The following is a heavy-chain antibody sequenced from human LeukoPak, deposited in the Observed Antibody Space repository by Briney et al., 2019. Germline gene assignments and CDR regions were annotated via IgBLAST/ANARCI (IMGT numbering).Heavy chain of an antibody. D-gene: IGHD3-22*01. CDR1: GYSFTSYW. CDR2: IYPGDSDT. J-gene: IGHJ4*02. CDR3: ARQSDYYDSSGYRVDY. V-gene: IGHV5-51*01. Sequence: GESLKISCKGSGYSFTSYWSGWVRQLPGKGLGWMGIIYPGDSDTRYSPSFQGQVTISADKSISTAYLQWSSLKASDTAMYYCARQSDYYDSSGYRVDYWGQGTLVTVSS.